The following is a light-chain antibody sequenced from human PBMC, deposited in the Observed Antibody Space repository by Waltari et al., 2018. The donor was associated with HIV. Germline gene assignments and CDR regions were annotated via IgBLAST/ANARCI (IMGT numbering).Light chain of an antibody. V-gene: IGLV2-14*03. CDR2: DVT. Sequence: QSALTQPASVYGSPGQSITISCTGTSSDVGGFNYVSWYQHHPGKAPKLMIYDVTSRPSGVSNRFSGSKSGNTASLTISGLQAEDEADYYCSSYTSSSTLVVFGGGTKLTVL. CDR1: SSDVGGFNY. J-gene: IGLJ2*01. CDR3: SSYTSSSTLVV.